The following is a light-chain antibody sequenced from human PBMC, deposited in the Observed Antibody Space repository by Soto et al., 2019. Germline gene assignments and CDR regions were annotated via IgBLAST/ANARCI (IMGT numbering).Light chain of an antibody. V-gene: IGKV4-1*01. J-gene: IGKJ3*01. CDR1: QSVFYSSNNKNY. CDR3: QQYNNTPLT. CDR2: WAS. Sequence: DIVMTQSPDSLAVSLGERATINCKSSQSVFYSSNNKNYLAWYQQKPGQPPRLLIYWASTRESGVPDRFSGSGSGTDFTLTISSLQAEDVAVYYCQQYNNTPLTFGPGTKVDIK.